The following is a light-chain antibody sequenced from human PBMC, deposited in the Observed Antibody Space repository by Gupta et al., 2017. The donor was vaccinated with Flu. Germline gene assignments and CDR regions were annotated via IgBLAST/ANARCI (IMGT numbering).Light chain of an antibody. CDR3: SCRDFSINCWV. J-gene: IGLJ3*02. CDR2: RNN. CDR1: IRSVGTHE. V-gene: IGLV10-54*04. Sequence: TVTLTCTGNIRSVGTHEAQWLQQRQGRPPTILFYRNNRRPSGVSESFSASIYANTASVTITNSQLKAESDYYCSCRDFSINCWVFGGGTKLTVL.